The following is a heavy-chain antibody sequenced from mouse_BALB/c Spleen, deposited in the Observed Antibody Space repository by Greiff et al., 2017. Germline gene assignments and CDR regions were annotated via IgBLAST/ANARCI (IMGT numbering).Heavy chain of an antibody. Sequence: EVKLVESGGGLVQPGGSMKLSCVASGFTFSNYWMNWVRQSPEKGLEWVAEIRLKSNNYATHYAESVKGRFTISRDDSKSSVYLQMNNLRAEDTGIYYCTRNWDRAWFAYWGQGTLVTVSA. V-gene: IGHV6-6*02. D-gene: IGHD4-1*01. J-gene: IGHJ3*01. CDR1: GFTFSNYW. CDR2: IRLKSNNYAT. CDR3: TRNWDRAWFAY.